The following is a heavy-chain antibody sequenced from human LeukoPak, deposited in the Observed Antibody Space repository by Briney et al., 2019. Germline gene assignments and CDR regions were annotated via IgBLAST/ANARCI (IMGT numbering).Heavy chain of an antibody. Sequence: PSETLSLTCTVSGGSISNYYWSWVRQPPGKGLEWIGYIYYSGSTNYNPSLKSRVTISVDTSTDQFSLKLRSVTAADTAVYYCARLVRHDYYYSLDVWGQGTTVTVSS. CDR3: ARLVRHDYYYSLDV. CDR1: GGSISNYY. V-gene: IGHV4-59*12. J-gene: IGHJ6*02. CDR2: IYYSGST. D-gene: IGHD3-10*01.